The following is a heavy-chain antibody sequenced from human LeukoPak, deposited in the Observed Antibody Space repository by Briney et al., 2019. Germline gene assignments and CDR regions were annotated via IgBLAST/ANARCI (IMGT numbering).Heavy chain of an antibody. CDR1: GGTFGGYT. V-gene: IGHV1-69*08. D-gene: IGHD1-14*01. CDR3: ARALDGITGTTFFDY. CDR2: IIPIFGTA. Sequence: SVKVSCKASGGTFGGYTITWVRQAPGQGLEWMGNIIPIFGTADYAQKFQGRVTITTDKSTSTAYMALSSLRSEDTAVYYCARALDGITGTTFFDYWGQGTQVTVSS. J-gene: IGHJ4*02.